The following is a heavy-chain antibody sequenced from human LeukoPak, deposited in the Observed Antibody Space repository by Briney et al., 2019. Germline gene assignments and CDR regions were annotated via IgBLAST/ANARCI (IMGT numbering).Heavy chain of an antibody. V-gene: IGHV4-59*08. CDR3: ARQTGYFRY. CDR1: GGSISSYY. D-gene: IGHD3-10*01. J-gene: IGHJ1*01. CDR2: IYYSGST. Sequence: SETLSLTCTVSGGSISSYYWSWIRQPPGKGLEWIGYIYYSGSTNYNPSLKSRVTISVDTSKNQFSLKLNSVTAADTAVYYCARQTGYFRYWGQGTLVAVSS.